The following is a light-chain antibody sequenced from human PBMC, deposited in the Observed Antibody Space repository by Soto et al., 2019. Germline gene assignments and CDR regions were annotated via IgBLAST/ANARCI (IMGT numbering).Light chain of an antibody. Sequence: EIVLTQSPGTLSLSPGERATLSCRASQSVNYLIWHQQKPGQAPRLLIYGASSRATGIPDRFSGSGSGTDFTLTISRLEPEDFAVYYCQHYGSSPLYTFGQGTKLEIK. J-gene: IGKJ2*01. V-gene: IGKV3-20*01. CDR3: QHYGSSPLYT. CDR1: QSVNY. CDR2: GAS.